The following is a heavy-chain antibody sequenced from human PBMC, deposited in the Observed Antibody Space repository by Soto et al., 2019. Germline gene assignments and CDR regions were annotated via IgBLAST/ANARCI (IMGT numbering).Heavy chain of an antibody. CDR1: GYTFTSYY. CDR3: ARAHIEYYYDSSGYRGFDY. J-gene: IGHJ4*02. CDR2: INPSGGST. D-gene: IGHD3-22*01. Sequence: ASGKGSCKASGYTFTSYYMHWVRQAPGQGLEWMGIINPSGGSTSYAQKFQGRVTMTRDTSTSTVYMELSSLRSEDTAVYYCARAHIEYYYDSSGYRGFDYWGQGTLVTVSS. V-gene: IGHV1-46*01.